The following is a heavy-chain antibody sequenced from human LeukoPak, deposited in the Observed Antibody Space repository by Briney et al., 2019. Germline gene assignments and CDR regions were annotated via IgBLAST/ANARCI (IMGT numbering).Heavy chain of an antibody. V-gene: IGHV3-48*04. J-gene: IGHJ3*01. CDR1: GFTFSSYS. CDR2: ISSSDSNI. D-gene: IGHD3-22*01. CDR3: ARVIYRYYYDSSAYDSPDAFDV. Sequence: GGSLRLSCAASGFTFSSYSMNWVRQAPGKGLEWVSYISSSDSNIYYADSVKGRFTISRDNAKNTLYLQMNSLRAEDTAVYYCARVIYRYYYDSSAYDSPDAFDVWGQGTMVTVSS.